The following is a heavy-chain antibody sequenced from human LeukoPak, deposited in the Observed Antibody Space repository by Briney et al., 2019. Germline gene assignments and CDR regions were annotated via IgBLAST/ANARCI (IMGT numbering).Heavy chain of an antibody. J-gene: IGHJ5*02. CDR3: AKGAGGFSYYNWFDP. CDR1: GYSISSGYY. Sequence: PSETLSLTCTVSGYSISSGYYWGWIRQPPGKGLEWIGSIYHSGSTFYNPSLKSRVTISVDTSKNQFSLKLASVTAADTAIYYCAKGAGGFSYYNWFDPWGQGTLVTVSS. V-gene: IGHV4-38-2*02. CDR2: IYHSGST. D-gene: IGHD5-18*01.